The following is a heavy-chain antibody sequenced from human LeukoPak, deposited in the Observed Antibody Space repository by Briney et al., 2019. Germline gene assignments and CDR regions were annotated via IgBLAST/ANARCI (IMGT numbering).Heavy chain of an antibody. V-gene: IGHV1-24*01. D-gene: IGHD6-6*01. CDR2: FDPEDGET. Sequence: ASVKVSCRVSGYTLTELSMHWVRQAPGKGLEWMGGFDPEDGETIYAQKFQGRVTMTEDTSTVTAYMELSSLRSEDTAVYYCAANSGRIAARRVTDYWGQGTLVTVSS. J-gene: IGHJ4*02. CDR1: GYTLTELS. CDR3: AANSGRIAARRVTDY.